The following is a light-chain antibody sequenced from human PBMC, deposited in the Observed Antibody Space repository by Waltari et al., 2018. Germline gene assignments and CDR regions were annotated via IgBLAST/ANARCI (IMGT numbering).Light chain of an antibody. CDR2: AAS. Sequence: DIQMTQSTSSLSAYVGDRVSITCRASQGIINYLAWYQQKLGKVPKLLIYAASTLQSEFPSRFIGSGSGTDFTFTISSLQPEDAATYYCQKYVNAPATFGQGTKVEIK. CDR1: QGIINY. CDR3: QKYVNAPAT. J-gene: IGKJ1*01. V-gene: IGKV1-27*01.